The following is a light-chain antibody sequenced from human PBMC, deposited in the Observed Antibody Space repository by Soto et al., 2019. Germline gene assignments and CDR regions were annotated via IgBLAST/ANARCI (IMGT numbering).Light chain of an antibody. CDR2: GAS. CDR1: QSASSTY. V-gene: IGKV3-20*01. Sequence: EIVLTQSPGTLSLSPGERATLSCRASQSASSTYLAWYQQKPGHAPRLLIYGASSRATGIPDRFSGSGSGTDFTLTISRLEPEDFAVYYCQQYGSSPLTFGGGTKVDIK. J-gene: IGKJ4*01. CDR3: QQYGSSPLT.